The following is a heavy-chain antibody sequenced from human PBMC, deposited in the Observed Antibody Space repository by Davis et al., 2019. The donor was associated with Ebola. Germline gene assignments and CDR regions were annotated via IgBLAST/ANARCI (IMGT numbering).Heavy chain of an antibody. CDR1: GYTFTSYY. Sequence: AASVKVSCKASGYTFTSYYMHWVRQAPGQGLEWMGIINPSGGSTSYAQKFQGRVTMTTDTSTSTAYMELRSLRSDDTAVYYCARMLGYCSGGSCYTSGWFDPWGQGTLVTVSS. D-gene: IGHD2-15*01. CDR2: INPSGGST. CDR3: ARMLGYCSGGSCYTSGWFDP. V-gene: IGHV1-46*01. J-gene: IGHJ5*02.